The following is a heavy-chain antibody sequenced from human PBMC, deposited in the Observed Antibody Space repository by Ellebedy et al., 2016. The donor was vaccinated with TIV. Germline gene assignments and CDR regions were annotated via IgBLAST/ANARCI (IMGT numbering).Heavy chain of an antibody. J-gene: IGHJ4*02. CDR2: IYYSGGT. CDR3: ATCPSGYSGYEFDS. CDR1: GGSVSSDNFY. Sequence: SETLSLTCTVSGGSVSSDNFYWNWIRQPPGKGLEWIGYIYYSGGTNYNPSLNSRVTMSVDTSKNQFSLNLSSVTAADTAIYYCATCPSGYSGYEFDSWGQGTLVTVSS. D-gene: IGHD5-12*01. V-gene: IGHV4-61*01.